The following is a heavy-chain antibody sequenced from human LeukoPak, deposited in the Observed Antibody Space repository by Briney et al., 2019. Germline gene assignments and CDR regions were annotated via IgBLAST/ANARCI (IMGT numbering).Heavy chain of an antibody. D-gene: IGHD3-10*01. CDR1: GFTFSSYG. Sequence: GGSLRLSCAASGFTFSSYGMSWVRQAPGKGLEWVSAISGSGGSTYYADSVKGRFTISRDNSKNTLYLQMNSLRAEDTAVYYCAKCGGYYYGSGKSWGQGTLVTVSS. CDR2: ISGSGGST. J-gene: IGHJ5*02. CDR3: AKCGGYYYGSGKS. V-gene: IGHV3-23*01.